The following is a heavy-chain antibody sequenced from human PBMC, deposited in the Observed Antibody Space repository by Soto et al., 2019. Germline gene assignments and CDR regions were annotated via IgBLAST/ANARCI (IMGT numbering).Heavy chain of an antibody. Sequence: ASVKVSCKASGSTFTSYAMHWVRQAPGQRLERMGWINAGNGNTTYSQKFQGRVTITRDTSASTAYMELSSLRSEDAPVYDGARDARAGGMDVWGQGTTVAASS. CDR1: GSTFTSYA. CDR3: ARDARAGGMDV. CDR2: INAGNGNT. J-gene: IGHJ6*02. V-gene: IGHV1-3*01.